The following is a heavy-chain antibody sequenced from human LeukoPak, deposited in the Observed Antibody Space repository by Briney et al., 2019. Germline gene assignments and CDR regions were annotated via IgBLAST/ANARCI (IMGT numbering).Heavy chain of an antibody. CDR1: GFTFSSYS. V-gene: IGHV3-21*01. CDR3: ARDAYYDSSGYYLYYYYGMDV. J-gene: IGHJ6*02. CDR2: ISSSSYI. Sequence: GGSLRLSCAASGFTFSSYSMNWVRQAPGKGLEWVSSISSSSYIYYADSVKGRFTISRDNAKNSLYLQMNSLRAEDTAVYYCARDAYYDSSGYYLYYYYGMDVWGQGTTVTVSS. D-gene: IGHD3-22*01.